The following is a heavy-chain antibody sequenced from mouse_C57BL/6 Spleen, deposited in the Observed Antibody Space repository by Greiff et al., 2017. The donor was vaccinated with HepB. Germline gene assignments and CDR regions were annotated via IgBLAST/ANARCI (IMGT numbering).Heavy chain of an antibody. CDR1: GYTFTSYW. CDR2: IYPSDSET. Sequence: QVQLKQPGAELVRPGSSVKLSCKASGYTFTSYWMDWVKQRPGQGLEWIGNIYPSDSETHYNQKFKDKATLTVDKSSSTAYMQLSSLTSEASAVYYCARGSNYGVYYFDYWGQGTTLTVSS. CDR3: ARGSNYGVYYFDY. J-gene: IGHJ2*01. D-gene: IGHD2-5*01. V-gene: IGHV1-61*01.